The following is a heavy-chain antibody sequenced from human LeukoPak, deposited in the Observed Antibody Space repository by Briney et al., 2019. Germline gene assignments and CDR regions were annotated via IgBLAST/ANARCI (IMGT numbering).Heavy chain of an antibody. J-gene: IGHJ3*01. CDR3: ARAKIAAAGTGAFDV. Sequence: GGSLRLSCAASGFTFSSYAMTWVRQAPGKGREWVSAFSATDGSAQYAESVEGRFTISRDNSKNTLFLQMNSLGAEDTAVYYCARAKIAAAGTGAFDVWGQGTLVTVSS. CDR2: FSATDGSA. V-gene: IGHV3-23*01. CDR1: GFTFSSYA. D-gene: IGHD6-13*01.